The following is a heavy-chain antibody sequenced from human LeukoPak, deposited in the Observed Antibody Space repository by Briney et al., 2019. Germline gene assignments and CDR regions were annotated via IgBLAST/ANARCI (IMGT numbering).Heavy chain of an antibody. V-gene: IGHV6-1*01. Sequence: LQTLSLTCAISGDSVSSKSTAWNWIRQSPSRGLEWLGRTYYRSKWYNDYAVSVKSRITINPDTSKNQFSLQLNSVTPEDTAVYYCARVPYYDFQADAFDIWGQGTMVTVSS. J-gene: IGHJ3*02. CDR3: ARVPYYDFQADAFDI. D-gene: IGHD3-3*01. CDR1: GDSVSSKSTA. CDR2: TYYRSKWYN.